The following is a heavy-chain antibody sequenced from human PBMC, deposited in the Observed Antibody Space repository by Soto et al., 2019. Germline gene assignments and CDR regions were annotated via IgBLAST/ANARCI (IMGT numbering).Heavy chain of an antibody. CDR2: IIPIFPTP. Sequence: QVQLVQSGAEVKKPGSSVTVSCKASGGTFGNSAISWVRQAPGQGLEWMGGIIPIFPTPDYAQKFQGRVTRTSDESTSIADREVSSLRCEQRAVKYCARDTVRQQKCENYYYGMDVWGQGTTVTV. D-gene: IGHD4-4*01. V-gene: IGHV1-69*05. CDR3: ARDTVRQQKCENYYYGMDV. CDR1: GGTFGNSA. J-gene: IGHJ6*02.